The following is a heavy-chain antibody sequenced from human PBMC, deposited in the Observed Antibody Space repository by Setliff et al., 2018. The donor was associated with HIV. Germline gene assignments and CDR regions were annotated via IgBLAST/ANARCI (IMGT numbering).Heavy chain of an antibody. V-gene: IGHV3-7*03. D-gene: IGHD4-4*01. CDR2: INPDGSHR. J-gene: IGHJ4*02. CDR1: GFTFTISW. CDR3: VRDRMEYSVGYYFDS. Sequence: PGGSLRLSCAASGFTFTISWMNWVRQAPGKGLEWVANINPDGSHRDYVDSVKGRFTISRDNSKNTVYLQINSLRVEDTALYYCVRDRMEYSVGYYFDSWGQGTLVTVSS.